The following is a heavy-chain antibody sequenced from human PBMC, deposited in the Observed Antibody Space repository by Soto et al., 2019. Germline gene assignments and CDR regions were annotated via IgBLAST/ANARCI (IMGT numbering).Heavy chain of an antibody. D-gene: IGHD1-26*01. V-gene: IGHV3-33*01. CDR2: SWYDGRKE. J-gene: IGHJ4*02. Sequence: QVQLVESGGGVVQPGTSLRLSCEASGFRFSKYVMHWVRQAPGEGLEWVALSWYDGRKENYADSVKGRFTISRDNSKNTLFLQMNSLRAEDTAVYYGASEEVGTTEFDRWGQGTLVTVSS. CDR3: ASEEVGTTEFDR. CDR1: GFRFSKYV.